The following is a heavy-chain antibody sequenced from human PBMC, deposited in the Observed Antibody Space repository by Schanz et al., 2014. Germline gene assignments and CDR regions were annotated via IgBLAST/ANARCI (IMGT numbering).Heavy chain of an antibody. D-gene: IGHD4-17*01. CDR1: GFGFSSYS. CDR3: ARAPVTVGPYHYYMDV. Sequence: DVQLLESGGGLVQPGGSLRLSCAASGFGFSSYSMNWVRQAPGKGLEWVSYVSSSSSYTHYADSVKGRFTISRDNAKNSLYLQMNSLRSEDTAVYYCARAPVTVGPYHYYMDVWGKGTTVTVSS. CDR2: VSSSSSYT. V-gene: IGHV3-48*04. J-gene: IGHJ6*03.